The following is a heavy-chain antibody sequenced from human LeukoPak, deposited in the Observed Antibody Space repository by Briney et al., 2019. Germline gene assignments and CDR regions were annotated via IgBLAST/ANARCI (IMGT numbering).Heavy chain of an antibody. CDR2: ISLSGRT. CDR3: SRESGAFSLSGY. Sequence: SGTLSLTCVVSVCCISSATVWTSIRQSPGQGLEWIGEISLSGRTNYNPSLQSRVTMSLDASKNQLSLGLASVTAADTPVYYCSRESGAFSLSGYWGQGTLVTVHS. CDR1: VCCISSATV. V-gene: IGHV4-4*02. D-gene: IGHD1-26*01. J-gene: IGHJ4*02.